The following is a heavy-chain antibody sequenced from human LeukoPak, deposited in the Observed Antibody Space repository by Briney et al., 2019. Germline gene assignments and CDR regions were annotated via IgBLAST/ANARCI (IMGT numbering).Heavy chain of an antibody. CDR3: ARDLAGSKYYYGMDV. CDR2: INPNSGGT. Sequence: ASVKVSCKASGYTFTGYYMHWVRQAPGQGLEWMGWINPNSGGTNYAQKFQGWVTMTRDTSISTAYMELSRLRSDDTAVYYCARDLAGSKYYYGMDVWGQGTTVTVSS. D-gene: IGHD5/OR15-5a*01. J-gene: IGHJ6*02. CDR1: GYTFTGYY. V-gene: IGHV1-2*04.